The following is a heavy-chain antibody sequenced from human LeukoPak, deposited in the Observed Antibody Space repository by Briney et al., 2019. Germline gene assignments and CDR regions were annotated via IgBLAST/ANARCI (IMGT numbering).Heavy chain of an antibody. CDR2: IYTSGST. CDR3: ARDPYPDRYCSSTCCLMWFDP. V-gene: IGHV4-4*07. J-gene: IGHJ5*02. D-gene: IGHD2-2*01. CDR1: GGSISSYY. Sequence: PSETLSLTCTVSGGSISSYYWSWIWQPAGKGLEWIGRIYTSGSTNYNPSLKSRVTMSVDTSKNQFSLKLSSVTAADTAVYYCARDPYPDRYCSSTCCLMWFDPWGQGTLVTVSS.